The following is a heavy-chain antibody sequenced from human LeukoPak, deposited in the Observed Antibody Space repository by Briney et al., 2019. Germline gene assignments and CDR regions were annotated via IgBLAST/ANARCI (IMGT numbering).Heavy chain of an antibody. J-gene: IGHJ4*02. V-gene: IGHV4-61*01. CDR2: IYYSGGA. D-gene: IGHD3-10*01. Sequence: KPSETLSLTCTVSGGSVSSGTYYWRWIRQPPGKGLEWNGYIYYSGGANYNPSHKSRVTISVDTSKNQFSLKLTSVTAADTAVYYCARVRLSDSYGSGSYYFDYWGQGTPVTVSS. CDR1: GGSVSSGTYY. CDR3: ARVRLSDSYGSGSYYFDY.